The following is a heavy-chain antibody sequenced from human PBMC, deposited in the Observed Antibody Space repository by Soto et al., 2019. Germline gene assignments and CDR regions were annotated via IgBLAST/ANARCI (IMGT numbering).Heavy chain of an antibody. CDR2: INHRGTT. D-gene: IGHD6-19*01. J-gene: IGHJ3*02. V-gene: IGHV4-59*12. Sequence: SETLSLTCTVSGGSITTYYWSWIRQPPGKGLEWIAYINHRGTTSYNPSLKSRVTMSVDKSKNQFSLKLSSVTAADTAVYYCASGIAVAGTVSAFDIWGQGTMVTVSS. CDR3: ASGIAVAGTVSAFDI. CDR1: GGSITTYY.